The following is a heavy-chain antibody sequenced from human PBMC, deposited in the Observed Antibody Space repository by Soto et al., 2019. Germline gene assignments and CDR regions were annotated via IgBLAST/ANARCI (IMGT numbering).Heavy chain of an antibody. CDR1: GGTFSTFA. J-gene: IGHJ3*02. V-gene: IGHV1-69*01. CDR3: AASVSDVLGSEYKDTEGFEI. Sequence: QVQLVQSGPEVKKPGSSVKVSCEASGGTFSTFAVNWVRQAPGQGLEWVGGIIPLFSVAKYAQNFEVRVTIVADDSTNPAYMDLSSLRSDDTAVYYCAASVSDVLGSEYKDTEGFEIWGQGTMVTVSS. D-gene: IGHD6-6*01. CDR2: IIPLFSVA.